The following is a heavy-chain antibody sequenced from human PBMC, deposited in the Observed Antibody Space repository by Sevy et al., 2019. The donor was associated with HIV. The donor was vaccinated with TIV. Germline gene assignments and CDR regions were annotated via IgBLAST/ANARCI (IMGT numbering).Heavy chain of an antibody. CDR3: ARDGGYSVKWYPLY. CDR2: ISYEGTET. CDR1: GFAFSTHA. D-gene: IGHD1-26*01. Sequence: GGSLRLSCAASGFAFSTHAMHWVRQAPGKVLEWVAVISYEGTETFFAASVEGRFTISRDNSTNMLSMQINSPRPEDTAVYYCARDGGYSVKWYPLYWGHGTLVTVSS. J-gene: IGHJ4*01. V-gene: IGHV3-30-3*01.